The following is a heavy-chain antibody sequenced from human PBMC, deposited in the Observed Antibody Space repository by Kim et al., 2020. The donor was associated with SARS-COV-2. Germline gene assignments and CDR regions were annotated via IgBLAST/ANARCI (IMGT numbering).Heavy chain of an antibody. CDR1: GYTFTFYA. CDR2: INPTTWDP. D-gene: IGHD2-15*01. V-gene: IGHV7-4-1*02. Sequence: VSVKVSCKASGYTFTFYAMNWVRQAPGQGLEWMGWINPTTWDPTYAQGFTGRFVFSLDTSVSTAYLQISSRKGEDTAVYYCARQRGDGVGYSNIDVWGQG. CDR3: ARQRGDGVGYSNIDV. J-gene: IGHJ6*02.